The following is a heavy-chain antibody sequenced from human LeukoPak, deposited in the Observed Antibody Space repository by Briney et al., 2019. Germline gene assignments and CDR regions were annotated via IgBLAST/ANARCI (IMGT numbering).Heavy chain of an antibody. D-gene: IGHD5-12*01. Sequence: SQTLSLTCAISGDSVSSNNAAWHWIRQSPSRGLEWLGRTYYRSKWYYDYAVSLKSRVTINPDTSKNHFSLRLSSVAPADTAVYFCAREDRLSFDIWGQGTMVTVSS. CDR3: AREDRLSFDI. V-gene: IGHV6-1*01. CDR2: TYYRSKWYY. J-gene: IGHJ3*02. CDR1: GDSVSSNNAA.